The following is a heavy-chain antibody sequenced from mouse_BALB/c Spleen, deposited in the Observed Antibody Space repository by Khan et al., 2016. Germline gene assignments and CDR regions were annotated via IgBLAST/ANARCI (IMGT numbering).Heavy chain of an antibody. CDR3: ASPTVGMDY. D-gene: IGHD1-1*01. V-gene: IGHV4-1*02. J-gene: IGHJ4*01. Sequence: EVKLHASGSAPAQPGDSLTLFCAASGFDFSRFWINWVRQAPGKGLEWIGEINPDSTTINYTPSLKDKFIISRDHAKIPLYLHMNKVRSEDTALYDCASPTVGMDYWGQGTSVTVSS. CDR2: INPDSTTI. CDR1: GFDFSRFW.